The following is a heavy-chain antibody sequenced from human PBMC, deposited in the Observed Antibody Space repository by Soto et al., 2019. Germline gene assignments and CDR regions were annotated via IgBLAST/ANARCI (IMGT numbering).Heavy chain of an antibody. CDR2: IRGKTNSYAT. CDR3: AKTSTVATSDFDY. CDR1: GFTFGGSA. V-gene: IGHV3-73*01. Sequence: PGGSLRLSCAASGFTFGGSAMHWVRQASGKGLEWVGHIRGKTNSYATAYAESVKGRFTISRDDSMNTAYLQMNSLRAEDTAVYYCAKTSTVATSDFDYWGQGALVTVSS. D-gene: IGHD5-12*01. J-gene: IGHJ4*02.